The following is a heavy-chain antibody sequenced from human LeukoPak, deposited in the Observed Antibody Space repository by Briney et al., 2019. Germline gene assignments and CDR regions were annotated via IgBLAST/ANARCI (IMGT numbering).Heavy chain of an antibody. CDR1: GYTFTGYY. CDR3: ARDRGSSWTYYYYMDV. V-gene: IGHV1-2*02. D-gene: IGHD6-13*01. J-gene: IGHJ6*03. CDR2: INPNSGGT. Sequence: ASVKVSCKASGYTFTGYYMHWVRQAPGQGLEWMGWINPNSGGTNYAQKFQGRVTMTTDTSTSTAYMELRSLRSDDTAVYYCARDRGSSWTYYYYMDVWGKGTTVTISS.